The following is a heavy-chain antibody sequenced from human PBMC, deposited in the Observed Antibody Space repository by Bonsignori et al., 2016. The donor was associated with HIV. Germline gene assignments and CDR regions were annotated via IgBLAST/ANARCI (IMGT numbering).Heavy chain of an antibody. D-gene: IGHD6-6*01. V-gene: IGHV4-34*01. CDR3: ARGRIAARHHY. CDR2: INHSGST. CDR1: GGSFSGYY. Sequence: SETLSLTCAVYGGSFSGYYWSWIRQPPGKGLEWIGEINHSGSTNYNPSLKSRVTISVDTSKNQFSLKLSSVTAADTAVYYCARGRIAARHHYWGQGTLVTVSS. J-gene: IGHJ4*02.